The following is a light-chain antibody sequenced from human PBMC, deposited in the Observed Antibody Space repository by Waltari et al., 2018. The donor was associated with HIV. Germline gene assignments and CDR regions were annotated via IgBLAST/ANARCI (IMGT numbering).Light chain of an antibody. CDR1: NIGGNS. J-gene: IGLJ2*01. CDR3: QVWDSSTDHRV. CDR2: YDT. Sequence: SYVVTQPPSVSVAPGKTAKITCGGNNIGGNSVHWYQQKPGQAPVLVIYYDTNRPSGIPERFSGSNSGNTATLTISRVEAGDEADYYCQVWDSSTDHRVFGGGTKLTVL. V-gene: IGLV3-21*04.